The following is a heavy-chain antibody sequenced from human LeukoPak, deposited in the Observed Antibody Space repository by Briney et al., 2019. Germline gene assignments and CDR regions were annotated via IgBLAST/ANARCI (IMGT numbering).Heavy chain of an antibody. CDR1: GGSISSYY. Sequence: SETLSLTCTVSGGSISSYYWSWIRQPPGKGLEWIGYIYYSGSTNYNPSLKSRVTISVDTSKNQFSLKLSSVTAADTAVYYCAREGLDYGVDYWGQGTLVTVSS. CDR2: IYYSGST. CDR3: AREGLDYGVDY. V-gene: IGHV4-59*12. D-gene: IGHD4-17*01. J-gene: IGHJ4*02.